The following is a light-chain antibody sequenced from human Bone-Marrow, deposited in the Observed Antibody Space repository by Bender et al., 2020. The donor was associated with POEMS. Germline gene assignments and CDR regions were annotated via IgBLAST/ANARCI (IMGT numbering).Light chain of an antibody. V-gene: IGLV2-14*02. J-gene: IGLJ3*02. CDR3: AVWDDSLNGWV. CDR2: EVY. Sequence: QSTLTQPASVSGSPGQSITISCTGTSSDVGSYNFVSWYQQYPGKAPKLVIYEVYNRPSGVSNRFSGSKSGNTASLAISGLQSEDEADYYCAVWDDSLNGWVFGGGTKLTVL. CDR1: SSDVGSYNF.